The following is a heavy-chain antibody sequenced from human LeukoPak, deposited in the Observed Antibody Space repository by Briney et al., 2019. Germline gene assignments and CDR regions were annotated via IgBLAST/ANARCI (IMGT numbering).Heavy chain of an antibody. CDR3: ARGIRPPAASLKNRVYYFDY. CDR1: GYTFTSYD. Sequence: ASVKVSCKASGYTFTSYDINWVRQATGQGLEWMGWMNPNSGNTGYAQKFQGRVTITRNTSISTAYMELSSLRSEDTAVYYCARGIRPPAASLKNRVYYFDYWGQGTLVTVSS. CDR2: MNPNSGNT. D-gene: IGHD2-2*01. V-gene: IGHV1-8*03. J-gene: IGHJ4*02.